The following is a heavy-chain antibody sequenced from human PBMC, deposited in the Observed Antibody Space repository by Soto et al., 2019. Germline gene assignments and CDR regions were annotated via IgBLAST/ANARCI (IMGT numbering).Heavy chain of an antibody. D-gene: IGHD6-19*01. V-gene: IGHV4-30-4*01. CDR1: GGSISSGDYY. Sequence: SETLSLTCTVSGGSISSGDYYWSWIRQPPGKGLEWIGYIYYSGSTYYNPSLKSRVTISVDTSKNQFSLKLSSVTAADTAVYYCARDWARIAVAGYYYYYGMDVWGQGTTVTVSS. CDR3: ARDWARIAVAGYYYYYGMDV. CDR2: IYYSGST. J-gene: IGHJ6*02.